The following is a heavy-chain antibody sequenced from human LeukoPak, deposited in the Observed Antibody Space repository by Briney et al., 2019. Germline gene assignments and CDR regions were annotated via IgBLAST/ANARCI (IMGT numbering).Heavy chain of an antibody. V-gene: IGHV3-48*01. CDR3: ARGTGSNYTLGY. CDR1: GFTFSSYS. J-gene: IGHJ4*02. CDR2: ISGSGSAM. D-gene: IGHD4-11*01. Sequence: GSLRLSCAASGFTFSSYSMNWVRRAPGKGLEWVSYISGSGSAMYYADSVKGRFTISRDNAKNSLYLQMNSLRAEDTAVYYCARGTGSNYTLGYWGQGTLVTVSS.